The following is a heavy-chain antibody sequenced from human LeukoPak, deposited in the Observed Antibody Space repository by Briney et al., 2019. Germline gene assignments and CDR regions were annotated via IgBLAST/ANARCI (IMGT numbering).Heavy chain of an antibody. D-gene: IGHD2-2*02. J-gene: IGHJ5*02. CDR1: GGSISSYY. V-gene: IGHV4-59*12. CDR2: IYYSGST. CDR3: ARGRSYYCSSTSCYTRWFDP. Sequence: SETLSLTCTVSGGSISSYYWSWIRQPPGKGLEWIGYIYYSGSTNYNPSLKSRVTISVDTSKNQFSLKLSSVTAADTAVYYCARGRSYYCSSTSCYTRWFDPWGQGTLVTVSS.